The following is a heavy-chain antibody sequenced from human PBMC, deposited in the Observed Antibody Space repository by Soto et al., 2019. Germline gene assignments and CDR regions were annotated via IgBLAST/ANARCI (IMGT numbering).Heavy chain of an antibody. CDR2: ISSSGIT. Sequence: SGSLPLTCSLFGSPISSGTYFWSWIRQHPGKGLEWIGYISSSGITEYNSSLKSRVAISVATSQNQFSMRLSSVNAADKAVYYWAIDSWYDSGIESYGTHGGQGALVTVS. D-gene: IGHD3-10*01. CDR3: AIDSWYDSGIESYGTH. V-gene: IGHV4-31*03. CDR1: GSPISSGTYF. J-gene: IGHJ4*02.